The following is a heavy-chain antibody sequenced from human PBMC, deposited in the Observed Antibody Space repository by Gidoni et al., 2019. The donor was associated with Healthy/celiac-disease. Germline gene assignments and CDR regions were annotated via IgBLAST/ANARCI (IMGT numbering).Heavy chain of an antibody. V-gene: IGHV6-1*01. Sequence: QVQLQQSGPGLVKPSQTLSLTCAITGDSVSSNSAAWNWIRQSPSRGLEWLGRTYYRSKWYNDYAVSVKSRITINPDTSKNQFSLHLNSVTPEDTAVYYCARDLEGIAVAGTWSEYYYGMDVWGQGTTVTVSS. D-gene: IGHD6-19*01. J-gene: IGHJ6*02. CDR3: ARDLEGIAVAGTWSEYYYGMDV. CDR1: GDSVSSNSAA. CDR2: TYYRSKWYN.